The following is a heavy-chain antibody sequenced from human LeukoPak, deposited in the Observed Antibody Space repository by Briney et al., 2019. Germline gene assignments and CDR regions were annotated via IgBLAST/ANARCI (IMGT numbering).Heavy chain of an antibody. CDR1: GGSISSSNYY. CDR3: ARNFSSGWFDY. CDR2: IYYSGST. D-gene: IGHD6-19*01. Sequence: SETLSLTRTVSGGSISSSNYYWGWIRQPPGKGLEWIGSIYYSGSTSYNPSLKSRVTISVDTSKNQFSLKVSSVTAADTAVYYCARNFSSGWFDYWGQGTLVTVSS. V-gene: IGHV4-39*07. J-gene: IGHJ4*02.